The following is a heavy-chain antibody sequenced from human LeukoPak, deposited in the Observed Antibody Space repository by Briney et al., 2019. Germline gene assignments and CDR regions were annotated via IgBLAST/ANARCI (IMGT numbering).Heavy chain of an antibody. CDR3: VRGFADSYNSGSSDY. CDR1: GFIFSSYS. D-gene: IGHD3-10*01. CDR2: ISSSGVYI. J-gene: IGHJ4*02. V-gene: IGHV3-21*01. Sequence: PGGSLRLSCAASGFIFSSYSMNWVRQAPGKGLEWVSSISSSGVYIYYADSVKGRFISSRDNAKNSLYLQMNSLRAEDTAVYYCVRGFADSYNSGSSDYWGQGTLVTVSS.